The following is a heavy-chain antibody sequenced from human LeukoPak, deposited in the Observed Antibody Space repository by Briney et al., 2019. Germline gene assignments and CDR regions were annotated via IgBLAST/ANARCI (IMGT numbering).Heavy chain of an antibody. J-gene: IGHJ4*02. V-gene: IGHV3-23*01. CDR1: GFTFSSYA. CDR2: ISGSGGST. CDR3: ASPTISGSYYPGRDY. Sequence: GASLRLCCAASGFTFSSYAMSWVRQAPGQGLEWVSAISGSGGSTYYADSVKGRLTISRDNSKNTLYLQMNSLRAEDTAVYYCASPTISGSYYPGRDYWGQGTLVTVSS. D-gene: IGHD1-26*01.